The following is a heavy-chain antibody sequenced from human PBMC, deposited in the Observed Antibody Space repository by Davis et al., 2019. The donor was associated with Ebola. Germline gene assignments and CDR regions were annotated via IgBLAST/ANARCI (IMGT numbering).Heavy chain of an antibody. CDR3: AEGGTNNFLGAN. J-gene: IGHJ4*02. Sequence: PGGSLRLSCAASGFTFIDWSFDWVRQAPGKGLEWVSSISTSSTYIYYADSLKGRFTISRDDSKNTLYLQMDSLRAEDTAVFYCAEGGTNNFLGANWGRGTLVTVSS. D-gene: IGHD2-8*01. V-gene: IGHV3-21*04. CDR2: ISTSSTYI. CDR1: GFTFIDWS.